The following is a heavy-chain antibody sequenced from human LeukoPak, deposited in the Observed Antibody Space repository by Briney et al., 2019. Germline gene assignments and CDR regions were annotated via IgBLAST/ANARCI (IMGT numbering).Heavy chain of an antibody. D-gene: IGHD3-9*01. CDR1: GFTFSSYG. CDR3: ARDRYDIP. Sequence: PGGSLRLSCAASGFTFSSYGMHWVRQAPGKGLEWVTVISYDGNNKYYADSVRGRFTISRDNSKNTVYLQMNSLRTEDTAIYYCARDRYDIPWGQGTLVTVSS. J-gene: IGHJ5*02. CDR2: ISYDGNNK. V-gene: IGHV3-30*03.